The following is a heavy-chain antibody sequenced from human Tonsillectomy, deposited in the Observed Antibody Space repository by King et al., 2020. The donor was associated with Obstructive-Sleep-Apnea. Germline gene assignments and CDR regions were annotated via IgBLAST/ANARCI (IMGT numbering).Heavy chain of an antibody. CDR1: GFSFSSYW. V-gene: IGHV3-74*01. CDR2: INSDGSST. CDR3: ARDHWEYYDIWKDAFDI. D-gene: IGHD3-3*01. J-gene: IGHJ3*02. Sequence: VQLVESGGGLVQPGGSLRLSCAASGFSFSSYWMHWVRQAPGKGLVWVSSINSDGSSTIYADSVKGRFTISRANAKNTLYLQMNSLRAEDTAVYYCARDHWEYYDIWKDAFDIWGQGTMVTVSS.